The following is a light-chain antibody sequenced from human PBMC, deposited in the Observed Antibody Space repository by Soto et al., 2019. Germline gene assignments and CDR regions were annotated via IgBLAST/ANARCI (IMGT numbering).Light chain of an antibody. CDR1: QSLLYNNTYMY. J-gene: IGKJ5*01. V-gene: IGKV2-28*01. Sequence: EIVMTQSPLTLPVTPGEPASISCGSRQSLLYNNTYMYLDWYVQKTGQSPQILIYFGFNRAPGVPDRFSGSGSGTDFTLKINRVEAEDVGTYYCMQALQSLTFGQGTRLEIK. CDR3: MQALQSLT. CDR2: FGF.